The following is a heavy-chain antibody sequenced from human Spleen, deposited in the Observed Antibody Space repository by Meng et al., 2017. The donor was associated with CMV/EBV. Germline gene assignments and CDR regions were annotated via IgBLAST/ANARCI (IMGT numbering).Heavy chain of an antibody. D-gene: IGHD2-2*01. CDR1: GGSISSGGYY. CDR3: ARDLAAMGFDP. Sequence: CTVSGGSISSGGYYWSWIRQHPGKGLEWIGYIHYSGSTYYNPSLKSRVTISVDTSKNQFSLKLSSVTAADTAVYYCARDLAAMGFDPWGQGTLVTVSS. CDR2: IHYSGST. J-gene: IGHJ5*02. V-gene: IGHV4-31*03.